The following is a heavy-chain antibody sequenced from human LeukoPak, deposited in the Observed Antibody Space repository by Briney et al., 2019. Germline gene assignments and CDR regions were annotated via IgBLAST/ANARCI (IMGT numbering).Heavy chain of an antibody. D-gene: IGHD1-20*01. Sequence: PSETLSLTCTVSGGSISSGGYYWSWIRQHPGKGLEWIGYIYYSGSTYYNPSLKSRVTISVDTSKNQFSLKLSSVTAADTAVYYYARVTGTKTRFDYWGQGTLVTVSS. J-gene: IGHJ4*02. V-gene: IGHV4-31*03. CDR1: GGSISSGGYY. CDR3: ARVTGTKTRFDY. CDR2: IYYSGST.